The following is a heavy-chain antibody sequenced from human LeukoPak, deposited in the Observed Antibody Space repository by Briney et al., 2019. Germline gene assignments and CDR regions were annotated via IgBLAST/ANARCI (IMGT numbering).Heavy chain of an antibody. CDR1: GFTFNTYG. D-gene: IGHD3-9*01. CDR3: ARVALDYDILTGYYIPVFDY. Sequence: GGSLRLSCAASGFTFNTYGMHWVRQAPGKGLEWVAVISYDGSNEYYADSVKGRFTISRDNSKNTLYLQMDSLRAEDTAVYYCARVALDYDILTGYYIPVFDYWGQGTLVTVSS. V-gene: IGHV3-30*03. CDR2: ISYDGSNE. J-gene: IGHJ4*02.